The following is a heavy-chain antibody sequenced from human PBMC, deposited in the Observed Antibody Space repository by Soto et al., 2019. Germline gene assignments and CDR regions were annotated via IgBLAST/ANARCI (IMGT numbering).Heavy chain of an antibody. D-gene: IGHD1-26*01. CDR1: GFTFSSYA. J-gene: IGHJ6*03. Sequence: GGSLRLSCAASGFTFSSYAMSWVRQAPGKGLEWVSAISGSGGSTYYADSVKGRFTISRDNSKNTLYLQMNGLRAEDTAVYYCAKFKVNMGYYYYYMDVWGKGTTVTVSS. V-gene: IGHV3-23*01. CDR2: ISGSGGST. CDR3: AKFKVNMGYYYYYMDV.